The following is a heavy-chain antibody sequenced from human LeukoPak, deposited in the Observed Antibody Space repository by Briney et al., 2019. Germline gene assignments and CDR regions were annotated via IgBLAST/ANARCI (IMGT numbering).Heavy chain of an antibody. Sequence: ASVKVSCKASGYTFTSYGISWVPQAPGQGLEWMGWISAYNGNTNYAQKLQGRVTMTTDTSTSTAYMELRSLRSDDTAVYYCARSLCSTSCYYYGMDVWGQGTTVTVSS. CDR1: GYTFTSYG. CDR3: ARSLCSTSCYYYGMDV. J-gene: IGHJ6*02. V-gene: IGHV1-18*01. D-gene: IGHD2-2*01. CDR2: ISAYNGNT.